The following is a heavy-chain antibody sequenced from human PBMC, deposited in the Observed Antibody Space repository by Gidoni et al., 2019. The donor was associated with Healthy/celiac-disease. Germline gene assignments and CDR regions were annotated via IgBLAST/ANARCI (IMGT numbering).Heavy chain of an antibody. CDR1: GGSFSGYY. J-gene: IGHJ6*02. D-gene: IGHD3-10*01. CDR2: INHSGST. V-gene: IGHV4-34*01. Sequence: QVQLQQWGVGLLKPSETLSLTCAVYGGSFSGYYWRWIRQPPGKGLEWIGEINHSGSTNYNPSRKSRVTISVDTSKNQFSLKLSSVTAADTAVYYCARSGGSRYRDYYGMDVWGQGTTVTVSS. CDR3: ARSGGSRYRDYYGMDV.